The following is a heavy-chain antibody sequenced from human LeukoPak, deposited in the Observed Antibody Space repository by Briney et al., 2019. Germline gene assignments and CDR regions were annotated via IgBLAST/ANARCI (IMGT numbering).Heavy chain of an antibody. V-gene: IGHV4-59*01. Sequence: SETLSLTCTVSGGSISSYYWSWIRQPPGKGLEWIGYIYYSGSTNYNPSLKSRVTISVDTSKNQFSLKLSSVTAADTAVYYCASGKTGIRYYFDYWGQGTLVTVSS. D-gene: IGHD1-1*01. J-gene: IGHJ4*02. CDR2: IYYSGST. CDR3: ASGKTGIRYYFDY. CDR1: GGSISSYY.